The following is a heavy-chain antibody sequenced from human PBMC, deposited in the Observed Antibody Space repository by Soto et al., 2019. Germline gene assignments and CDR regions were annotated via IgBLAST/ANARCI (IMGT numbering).Heavy chain of an antibody. J-gene: IGHJ5*02. D-gene: IGHD2-2*01. CDR1: GGTFSSYA. V-gene: IGHV1-69*04. Sequence: SVKVSCKASGGTFSSYAISWVRQAPGQGLEWMGRIIPILGIANYAQKFQGRVTITADKSTSTAYMELRSLRSEDTAVYYCARILDCSSTSCSKWFDPWGQGTLVTVSS. CDR2: IIPILGIA. CDR3: ARILDCSSTSCSKWFDP.